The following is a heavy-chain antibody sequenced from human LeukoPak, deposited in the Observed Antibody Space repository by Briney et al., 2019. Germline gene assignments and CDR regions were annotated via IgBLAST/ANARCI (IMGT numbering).Heavy chain of an antibody. D-gene: IGHD3-16*01. J-gene: IGHJ4*02. Sequence: SETLSLTCTVSGGAISSYYWSWIRQPPGKRLEWIGYIHSTGSTNYNPSLKSRVTISVDTSKNQFFLKLSSVTAADTAVYYCARAKLGELSLLDYWGQGTLVTVSS. CDR3: ARAKLGELSLLDY. V-gene: IGHV4-59*01. CDR2: IHSTGST. CDR1: GGAISSYY.